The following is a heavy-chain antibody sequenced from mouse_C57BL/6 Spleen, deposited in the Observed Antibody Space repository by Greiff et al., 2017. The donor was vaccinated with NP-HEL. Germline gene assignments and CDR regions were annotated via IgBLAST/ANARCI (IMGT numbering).Heavy chain of an antibody. Sequence: EVQRVESGGGLVKLGGSLKLSCAASGFTFSSYAMSWVRQTPEKRLEWVATISDGGSYTYYPDNVKGRFTISRDNAKNNLYLQMSHLKSEDTAMYYCARDYGYYAMDYWGQGTSVTVSS. J-gene: IGHJ4*01. CDR3: ARDYGYYAMDY. CDR2: ISDGGSYT. CDR1: GFTFSSYA. V-gene: IGHV5-4*01. D-gene: IGHD1-1*02.